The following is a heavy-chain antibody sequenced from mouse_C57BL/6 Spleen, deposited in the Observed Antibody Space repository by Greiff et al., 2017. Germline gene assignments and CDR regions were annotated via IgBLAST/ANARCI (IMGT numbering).Heavy chain of an antibody. Sequence: QVQLQQPGAELVKPGASVKLSCKASGYTFTSYWMHWVKQRPGRGLEWIGRIDPNGGGTKYNEKFKSKVTHTADNPSSTAYIQLSSLASADSAVYYYAVRALDYWGQGTTLTVSS. CDR2: IDPNGGGT. V-gene: IGHV1-72*01. D-gene: IGHD2-14*01. CDR3: AVRALDY. CDR1: GYTFTSYW. J-gene: IGHJ2*01.